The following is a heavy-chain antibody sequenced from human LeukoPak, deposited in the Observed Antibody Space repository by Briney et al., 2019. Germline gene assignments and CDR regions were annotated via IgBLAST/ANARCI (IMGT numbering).Heavy chain of an antibody. CDR2: MNQDGNEK. V-gene: IGHV3-7*01. D-gene: IGHD3-9*01. Sequence: PGGSLRLSCAASGFSFRTYFMMWVRQAPGKGLERVANMNQDGNEKNYADSAKGRFSISRDNAQSSLYLQMNSLRAEDTAVYYCASYLDILAGNQVFAYWGQGALVTVSS. CDR1: GFSFRTYF. J-gene: IGHJ4*02. CDR3: ASYLDILAGNQVFAY.